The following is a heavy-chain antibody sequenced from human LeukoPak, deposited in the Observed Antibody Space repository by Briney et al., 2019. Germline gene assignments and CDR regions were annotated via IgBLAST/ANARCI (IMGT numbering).Heavy chain of an antibody. D-gene: IGHD5-24*01. CDR1: GFTFSSYS. CDR2: ISSSSSYI. CDR3: AREGGRGWLQRAGFDY. J-gene: IGHJ4*02. Sequence: GGSLRLSCAASGFTFSSYSMNWVRQAPGKGLEWVSSISSSSSYIYYADSVKGRFTISRDNAKNSLYLQMNSLRAEDTAVYYCAREGGRGWLQRAGFDYWGQGTLVTASS. V-gene: IGHV3-21*01.